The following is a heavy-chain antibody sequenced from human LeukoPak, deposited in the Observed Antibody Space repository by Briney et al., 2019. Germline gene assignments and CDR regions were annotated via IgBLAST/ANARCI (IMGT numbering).Heavy chain of an antibody. D-gene: IGHD6-19*01. CDR3: AKDRGSGWYYFHY. Sequence: GGSLRLSCAASGFTFHDYAMYWVRQAPGKGPEWVSLIRGDSGSTDYADFVKGRFTISRDNSQNSVFLQMNSLTSEDTAVYFCAKDRGSGWYYFHYWGQGTLVTVSS. CDR1: GFTFHDYA. J-gene: IGHJ4*02. V-gene: IGHV3-43*02. CDR2: IRGDSGST.